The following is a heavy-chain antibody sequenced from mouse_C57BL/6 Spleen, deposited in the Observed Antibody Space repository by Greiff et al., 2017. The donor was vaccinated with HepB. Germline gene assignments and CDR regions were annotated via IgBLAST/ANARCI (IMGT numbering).Heavy chain of an antibody. J-gene: IGHJ3*01. CDR1: GYSITSGYY. CDR3: ARALWYPAWFAY. Sequence: EVQLQESGPGLVKPSQSLSLTCSVTGYSITSGYYWNWIRQFPGNKLEWMGYISYDGSNNYNPSLKNRISITRNTSKNQFFLKLNSVTTEDTAPYYCARALWYPAWFAYWGQGTLVTVSA. CDR2: ISYDGSN. D-gene: IGHD2-1*01. V-gene: IGHV3-6*01.